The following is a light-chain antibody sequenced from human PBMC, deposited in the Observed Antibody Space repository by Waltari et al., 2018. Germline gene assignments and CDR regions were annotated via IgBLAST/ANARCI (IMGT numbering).Light chain of an antibody. Sequence: EFVLTQSPGILPLSPGERVTLSCRASQSLRNNYLAWFQQKPGQAPRLLISSVSSRATGIPDRFSGSGSGTDFTLTISRLEPEDFAVYYCQHYGRSPPNTFGGGTKVEIK. J-gene: IGKJ4*01. V-gene: IGKV3-20*01. CDR3: QHYGRSPPNT. CDR2: SVS. CDR1: QSLRNNY.